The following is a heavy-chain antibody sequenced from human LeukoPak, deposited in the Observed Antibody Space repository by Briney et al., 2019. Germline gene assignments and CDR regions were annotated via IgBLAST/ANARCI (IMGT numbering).Heavy chain of an antibody. D-gene: IGHD2-15*01. CDR1: GYTFTGYF. CDR2: INPNSGGT. V-gene: IGHV1-2*02. CDR3: AREEGIVVVVARSSAFDI. J-gene: IGHJ3*02. Sequence: ASAKVSCKASGYTFTGYFMHWVRQAPGQGLEWMGWINPNSGGTNYAQKFQGRVTLTRDTSISTAYMELSRLRSDDTAVYYCAREEGIVVVVARSSAFDIWGQGTMVTVSS.